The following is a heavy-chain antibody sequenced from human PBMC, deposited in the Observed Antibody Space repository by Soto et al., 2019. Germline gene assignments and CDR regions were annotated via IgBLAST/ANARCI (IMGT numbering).Heavy chain of an antibody. CDR2: MNPNSGNT. CDR1: GYTFTSYY. Sequence: SVKVACKASGYTFTSYYLHWVRQETGQGLEWMGWMNPNSGNTGFAQKFQGRVTMTRDTSISTAYMELTSLSSEDTAVYYCARFPIHCSGDLCYSNYFDYWGQGVLVTVSS. J-gene: IGHJ4*02. CDR3: ARFPIHCSGDLCYSNYFDY. D-gene: IGHD2-15*01. V-gene: IGHV1-8*02.